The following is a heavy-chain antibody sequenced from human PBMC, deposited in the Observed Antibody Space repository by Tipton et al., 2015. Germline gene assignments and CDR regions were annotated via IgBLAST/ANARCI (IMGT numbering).Heavy chain of an antibody. J-gene: IGHJ4*02. Sequence: TLSLTCDVSGYSISSGYYWSWIRQPPGKGLEWIGSFFHSGNTFHNPSLRSRVIISVDTSKNQFSLTVTSVTAADTAVYYCARHRGVGGLADYWGRGTLVTVSS. D-gene: IGHD3-10*01. V-gene: IGHV4-38-2*01. CDR1: GYSISSGYY. CDR3: ARHRGVGGLADY. CDR2: FFHSGNT.